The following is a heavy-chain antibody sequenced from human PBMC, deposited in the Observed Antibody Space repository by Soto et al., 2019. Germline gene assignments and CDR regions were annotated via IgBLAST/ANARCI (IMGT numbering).Heavy chain of an antibody. J-gene: IGHJ4*02. CDR1: GGTFSSYA. V-gene: IGHV1-69*13. CDR2: IIXIFGKX. CDR3: ARDYYDSSGIWDY. Sequence: GXXVKVSCKASGGTFSSYAISWVRQAPGQGLEWMGGIIXIFGKXNYAKKLQGRXXITADESXXKAYMELSSLRSEDTAVYYCARDYYDSSGIWDYWGQGTLVTVSS. D-gene: IGHD3-22*01.